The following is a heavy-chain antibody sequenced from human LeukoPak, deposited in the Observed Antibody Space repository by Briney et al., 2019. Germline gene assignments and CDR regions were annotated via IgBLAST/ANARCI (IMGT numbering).Heavy chain of an antibody. CDR3: ARDSGYSYGYGGRQFDP. D-gene: IGHD5-18*01. Sequence: PSETLSLTCTVSGGSISSSSYYWGWIRQPPGKGLEWIGSIYYSGSTYYNPSLKSRVTISVDTSKNQFSLKLSSVTAADTAVYYCARDSGYSYGYGGRQFDPWGQGTLVTVSS. V-gene: IGHV4-39*07. CDR1: GGSISSSSYY. CDR2: IYYSGST. J-gene: IGHJ5*02.